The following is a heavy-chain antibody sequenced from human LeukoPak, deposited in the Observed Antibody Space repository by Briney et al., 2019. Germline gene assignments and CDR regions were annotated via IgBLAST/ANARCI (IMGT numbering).Heavy chain of an antibody. CDR3: ARDLYYYDSSGHYLFDY. CDR2: ISGRSSLI. Sequence: GGSLRLSCAASGFTFSSYSMNWVRQAPGKGLEWVSYISGRSSLIYYADSVKGRFTISRDNAKNSLYLQMNSLRAEDTAVYYCARDLYYYDSSGHYLFDYWGPGTLVTVSS. J-gene: IGHJ4*02. V-gene: IGHV3-48*04. D-gene: IGHD3-22*01. CDR1: GFTFSSYS.